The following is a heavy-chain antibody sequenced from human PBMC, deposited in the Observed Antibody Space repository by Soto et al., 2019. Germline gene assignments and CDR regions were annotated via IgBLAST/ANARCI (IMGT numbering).Heavy chain of an antibody. CDR1: GFTFSSYA. J-gene: IGHJ4*02. CDR3: ANSYVVVPAAIPL. Sequence: GGSLRLSCAASGFTFSSYAMSWVRQAPGKGLEWVSAISGSGGSTYYADSVKGRFTISRDNSKNTLYLQMNSLRAEDTAVYYCANSYVVVPAAIPLWGQGTLVTVSS. CDR2: ISGSGGST. D-gene: IGHD2-2*01. V-gene: IGHV3-23*01.